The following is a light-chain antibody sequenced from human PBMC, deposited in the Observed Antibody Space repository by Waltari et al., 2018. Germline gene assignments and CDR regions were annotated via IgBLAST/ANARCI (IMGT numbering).Light chain of an antibody. CDR3: SSYTRSGTYV. CDR2: GVN. Sequence: QSALTQPASVSGSPGQSITISCTGTSGDVGDYNHVSWYQQPPGKAPKLMIYGVNNRPSGISKRFSGSKSGNTASLTISGLQAEDEADYYCSSYTRSGTYVFGVGTKVTVL. CDR1: SGDVGDYNH. V-gene: IGLV2-14*01. J-gene: IGLJ1*01.